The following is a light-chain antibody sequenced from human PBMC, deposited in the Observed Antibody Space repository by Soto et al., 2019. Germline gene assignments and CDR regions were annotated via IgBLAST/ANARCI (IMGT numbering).Light chain of an antibody. Sequence: DIQILQSPSSLSASVGDRVTIICQASHDIRNYLNRYQHKPGKAPRLLIYGAYNLETGLQSRFSGSGSGTDFTFTIRKLQPEDLATYYCQQYDAQPPYIFGQGTKVDI. CDR1: HDIRNY. CDR2: GAY. V-gene: IGKV1-33*01. J-gene: IGKJ2*01. CDR3: QQYDAQPPYI.